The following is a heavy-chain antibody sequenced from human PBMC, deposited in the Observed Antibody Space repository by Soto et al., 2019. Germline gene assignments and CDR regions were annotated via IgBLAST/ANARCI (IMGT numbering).Heavy chain of an antibody. Sequence: EVQLVESGGGLVQPGGSLRLSCAASGFTFSNYAMHWVRQAPGKGLEFVSAISSNGGGTFYANSMKGRFTISRDNAKNTLYLQMGSLRAEDMAVYYCARDRCTNGVCYAPSEYWGQGTLVTVSS. CDR1: GFTFSNYA. CDR2: ISSNGGGT. CDR3: ARDRCTNGVCYAPSEY. D-gene: IGHD2-8*01. V-gene: IGHV3-64*01. J-gene: IGHJ4*02.